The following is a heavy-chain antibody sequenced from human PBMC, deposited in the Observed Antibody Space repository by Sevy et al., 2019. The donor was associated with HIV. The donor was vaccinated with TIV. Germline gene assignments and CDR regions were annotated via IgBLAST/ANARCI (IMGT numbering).Heavy chain of an antibody. CDR3: ARELISGRYYGMDV. CDR2: IYYTGST. V-gene: IGHV4-59*01. CDR1: GGSISSYY. D-gene: IGHD6-19*01. J-gene: IGHJ6*02. Sequence: SETLSLTCTVSGGSISSYYWDWIRQSPGKGLEWIGYIYYTGSTNYNPSLKSRVTISVDTSKNQFSLKLTSVTAADTAVYYCARELISGRYYGMDVWDQGTTVTVSS.